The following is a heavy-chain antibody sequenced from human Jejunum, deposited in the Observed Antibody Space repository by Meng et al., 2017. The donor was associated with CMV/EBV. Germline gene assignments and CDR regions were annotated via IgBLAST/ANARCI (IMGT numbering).Heavy chain of an antibody. Sequence: KGSGYTFPTHWIAWVRQMPGKGLEWMGIIYPGDSNIRYSPSFQGQVNISADKSINTAYLQWNSLKASDTAIYYCARLIPQWLGLDYWGQGTPVTVSS. D-gene: IGHD6-19*01. V-gene: IGHV5-51*01. J-gene: IGHJ4*02. CDR1: GYTFPTHW. CDR3: ARLIPQWLGLDY. CDR2: IYPGDSNI.